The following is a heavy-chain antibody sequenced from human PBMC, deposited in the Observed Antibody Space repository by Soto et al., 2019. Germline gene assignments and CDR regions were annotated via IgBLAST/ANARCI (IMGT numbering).Heavy chain of an antibody. CDR3: ARDGAPYGSGSFYNWFDP. CDR1: GFTFTDYG. J-gene: IGHJ5*02. V-gene: IGHV3-30-3*01. D-gene: IGHD3-10*01. Sequence: GGSLRLSCAVSGFTFTDYGFHWVRQAPGKGLEWVAVISYDGSNKYYADSVKGRFTISRDNSKNTLYLQMNSLRAEDTAVYYCARDGAPYGSGSFYNWFDPWGQGTLVTVSS. CDR2: ISYDGSNK.